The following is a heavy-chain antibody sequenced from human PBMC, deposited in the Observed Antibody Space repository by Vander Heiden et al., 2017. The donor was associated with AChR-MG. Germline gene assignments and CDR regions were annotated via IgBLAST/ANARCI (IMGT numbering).Heavy chain of an antibody. CDR3: ARHTCSTSCFAYFYYYMDV. V-gene: IGHV4-39*01. J-gene: IGHJ6*03. Sequence: QLQLQESGPGLVKPSETLSLTCTVSGGSISSSSYYWGWIRQPPGKGLEWIGTIYYSGSTYYNPSLKSRVTISVDTSKNQFSLKLNSVTAADTAVYYCARHTCSTSCFAYFYYYMDVWCKGTTVTVSS. CDR1: GGSISSSSYY. D-gene: IGHD2-2*01. CDR2: IYYSGST.